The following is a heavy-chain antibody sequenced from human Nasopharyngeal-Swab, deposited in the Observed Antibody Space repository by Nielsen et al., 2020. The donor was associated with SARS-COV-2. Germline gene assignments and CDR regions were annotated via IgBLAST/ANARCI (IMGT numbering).Heavy chain of an antibody. J-gene: IGHJ4*02. CDR1: GGTFSSYA. CDR3: TIYCSGGSCYSGFDY. Sequence: SVKVSCKASGGTFSSYAISWMRQAPGQGLEWMGGIIPIFGTANYAQKFQGRVTITADESTSTAYMELSSLRSEDTAVYYCTIYCSGGSCYSGFDYWGQGTLVTVSS. CDR2: IIPIFGTA. V-gene: IGHV1-69*13. D-gene: IGHD2-15*01.